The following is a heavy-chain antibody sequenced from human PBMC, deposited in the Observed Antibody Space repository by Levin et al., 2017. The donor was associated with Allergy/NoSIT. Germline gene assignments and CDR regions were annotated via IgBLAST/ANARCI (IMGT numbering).Heavy chain of an antibody. CDR3: ARASYGSGSYSLDY. Sequence: GESLKISCAASGFTFSDHYMDWVRQAPGKGLEWVGRTRNKANSYTTEYAASVKGRFTISRDDSKNSLYLQMNSLKTEDTAVYYCARASYGSGSYSLDYWGQGTLVTVSS. D-gene: IGHD3-10*01. CDR1: GFTFSDHY. V-gene: IGHV3-72*01. J-gene: IGHJ4*02. CDR2: TRNKANSYTT.